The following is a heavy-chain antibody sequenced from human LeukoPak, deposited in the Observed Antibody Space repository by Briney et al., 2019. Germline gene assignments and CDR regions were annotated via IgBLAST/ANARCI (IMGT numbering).Heavy chain of an antibody. CDR2: ISSSSSSTI. CDR1: GFTFSSYS. D-gene: IGHD5-18*01. Sequence: GGSLRPSCAASGFTFSSYSMNWVRQAPGKGLEWVSYISSSSSSTIYYADSVKGRFTISRDNAKNSLYLQMNSLRDEDTAVYYCARDIYPGYSYGHEYFQHWGQGTLVTVSS. J-gene: IGHJ1*01. V-gene: IGHV3-48*02. CDR3: ARDIYPGYSYGHEYFQH.